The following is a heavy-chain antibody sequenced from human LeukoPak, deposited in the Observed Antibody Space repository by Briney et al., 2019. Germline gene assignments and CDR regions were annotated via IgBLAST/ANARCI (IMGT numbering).Heavy chain of an antibody. Sequence: ASVKVSCKASGNTFIGYWIHWVRQAPGQGLEWMGAINPRGDATIGAQKFQGRVTTTRDTSTSTVYIELSSLRSEDTAVYYCAREGQQLKHFDYWGLGTLVTVSS. CDR3: AREGQQLKHFDY. CDR2: INPRGDAT. V-gene: IGHV1-46*01. J-gene: IGHJ4*02. D-gene: IGHD1-1*01. CDR1: GNTFIGYW.